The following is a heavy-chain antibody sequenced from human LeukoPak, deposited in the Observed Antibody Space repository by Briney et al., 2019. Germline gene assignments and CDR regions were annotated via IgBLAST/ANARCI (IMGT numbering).Heavy chain of an antibody. CDR3: AREATQEVPAAREDYFDY. CDR2: INPNSGGT. V-gene: IGHV1-2*04. Sequence: ASVKVSCKASGYTFTGYYMHWVRQARGQGLEWMGWINPNSGGTNYAQKFQGWVTMTRDTSISTAYMELSRLRSDDTAVYYCAREATQEVPAAREDYFDYWGQGTLATVSS. CDR1: GYTFTGYY. J-gene: IGHJ4*02. D-gene: IGHD2-2*01.